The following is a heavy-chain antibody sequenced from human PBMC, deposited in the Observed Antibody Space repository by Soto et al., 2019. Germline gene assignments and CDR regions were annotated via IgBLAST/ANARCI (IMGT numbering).Heavy chain of an antibody. V-gene: IGHV3-33*01. D-gene: IGHD1-20*01. CDR2: IWFDGSNK. J-gene: IGHJ4*02. CDR3: ARVGITATTFRGFDC. CDR1: GFTFSNYG. Sequence: QVQLVESGGGVVQPGRSLRLSCAASGFTFSNYGMHWVRQAPGKGLEWVAVIWFDGSNKYYADSVKGRFTISRDNSKNPLYLQVHSLRAEDTAVYYCARVGITATTFRGFDCWGQGTLVTVSS.